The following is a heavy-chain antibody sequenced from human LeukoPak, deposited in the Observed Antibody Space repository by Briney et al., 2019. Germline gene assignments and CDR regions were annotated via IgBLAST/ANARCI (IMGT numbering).Heavy chain of an antibody. CDR1: GGSFSGYY. V-gene: IGHV4-34*01. D-gene: IGHD2-15*01. J-gene: IGHJ3*02. Sequence: SETLSLTCAVYGGSFSGYYWSWIRQPPGKGLEWIGEINHSGSTNYNPSLKSRGTISVDTSKNQCSLKLSSVTAADTAVYYCARDVPYCSGGSCYVDAFDIWGQGTMVTVSS. CDR2: INHSGST. CDR3: ARDVPYCSGGSCYVDAFDI.